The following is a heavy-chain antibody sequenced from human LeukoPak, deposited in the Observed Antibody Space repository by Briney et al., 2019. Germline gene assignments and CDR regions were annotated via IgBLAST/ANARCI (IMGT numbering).Heavy chain of an antibody. CDR2: IYPGDSDT. CDR3: ARRNDFWSGYYYFDY. CDR1: GYSFTSYW. V-gene: IGHV5-51*01. Sequence: GESLKISWKGSGYSFTSYWIGWVRQMPGKGVGWMGIIYPGDSDTRYSTSFQGQVTISADKSISTAYLQWNSMKGSATAMYYCARRNDFWSGYYYFDYWGQGTLVTVSS. J-gene: IGHJ4*02. D-gene: IGHD3-3*01.